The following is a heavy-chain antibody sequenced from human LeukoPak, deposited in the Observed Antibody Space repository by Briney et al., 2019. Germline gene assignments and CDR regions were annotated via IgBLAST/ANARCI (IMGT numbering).Heavy chain of an antibody. V-gene: IGHV3-30*18. D-gene: IGHD3-10*01. Sequence: GRSLRLSCAASGFTFSSYGMHWVRQAPGKGLEWVAVISYDGSNKYYADSVKGRFTISRDNSKNTLYLQMNSLRAEDTAVYYCAKPKGPSGGAFDIWGQGTMVTVSS. J-gene: IGHJ3*02. CDR2: ISYDGSNK. CDR1: GFTFSSYG. CDR3: AKPKGPSGGAFDI.